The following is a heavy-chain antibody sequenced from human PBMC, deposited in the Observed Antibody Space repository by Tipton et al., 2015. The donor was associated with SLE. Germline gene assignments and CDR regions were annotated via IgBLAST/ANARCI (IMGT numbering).Heavy chain of an antibody. CDR2: IYSDDRT. CDR3: ASSASCGADCYLGDAFDV. V-gene: IGHV3-53*05. D-gene: IGHD2-21*01. CDR1: GFTFSGYT. J-gene: IGHJ3*01. Sequence: SLRLSCEDSGFTFSGYTMNWVRQAPGKGLEWVSIIYSDDRTYFADSVKGRFTISRDNSENTLYLQMNSLRDEDTAVYYCASSASCGADCYLGDAFDVWGQGTRVTVAS.